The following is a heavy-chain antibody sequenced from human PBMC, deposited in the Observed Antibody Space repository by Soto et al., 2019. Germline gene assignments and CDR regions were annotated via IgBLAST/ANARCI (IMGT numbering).Heavy chain of an antibody. CDR1: GFTFGDYA. J-gene: IGHJ3*02. Sequence: EVQLVESGGGLVQPGRSLRLSCTASGFTFGDYAMSWFRQAPGKGLEWVGFIRSKAYGGTTEYAASVKGRFTISRDDSKSIAYLQMNSLKTEDTAVYYCTRAGEYCSGGSCYSVAPFRIWGQGTMVTVSS. D-gene: IGHD2-15*01. V-gene: IGHV3-49*03. CDR2: IRSKAYGGTT. CDR3: TRAGEYCSGGSCYSVAPFRI.